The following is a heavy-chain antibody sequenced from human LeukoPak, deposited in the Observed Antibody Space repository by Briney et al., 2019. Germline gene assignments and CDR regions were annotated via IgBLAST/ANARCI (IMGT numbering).Heavy chain of an antibody. CDR1: GYTFTGYY. Sequence: ASVKVSCKASGYTFTGYYTHWVRQAPGQGLEWMGWINPNSGGTNYAQKFQGRVTMTRDTSISTAYMELSRLRSDDTAVYYCARDQRRWWQGIYYFDYWGQGTLVTVSS. D-gene: IGHD2-8*02. J-gene: IGHJ4*02. V-gene: IGHV1-2*02. CDR3: ARDQRRWWQGIYYFDY. CDR2: INPNSGGT.